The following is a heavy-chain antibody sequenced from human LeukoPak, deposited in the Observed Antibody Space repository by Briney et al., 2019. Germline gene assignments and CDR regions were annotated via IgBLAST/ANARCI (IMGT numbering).Heavy chain of an antibody. CDR2: ISGDSSAT. CDR1: GFTFSSYA. V-gene: IGHV3-48*02. Sequence: GGSLRLSCAASGFTFSSYAMSWVRQAPGKGPEWLSYISGDSSATVYRDSVKGRFTISRDNAKSSLYLQMSSLRDEDTAVYYCARDRTNFDYWGQGTLVTVSS. D-gene: IGHD1-14*01. J-gene: IGHJ4*02. CDR3: ARDRTNFDY.